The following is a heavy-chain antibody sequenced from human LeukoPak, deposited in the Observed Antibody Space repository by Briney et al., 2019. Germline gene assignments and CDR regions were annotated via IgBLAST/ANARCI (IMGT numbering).Heavy chain of an antibody. D-gene: IGHD2-21*02. J-gene: IGHJ4*02. V-gene: IGHV4-38-2*02. CDR3: ARQVVVTAPVDY. CDR1: GYSISSGYY. CDR2: IYHSGST. Sequence: PSETLSLTCTVSGYSISSGYYWGWIRQPPGKGLEWIGSIYHSGSTYYNPSLKSRVTISVDTSKNQFSLKLSSVTAADTAVYYCARQVVVTAPVDYWGQGTLVTVSS.